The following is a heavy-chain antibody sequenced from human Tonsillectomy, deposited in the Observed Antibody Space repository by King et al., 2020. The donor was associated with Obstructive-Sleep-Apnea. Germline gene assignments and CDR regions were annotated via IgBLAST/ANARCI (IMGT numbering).Heavy chain of an antibody. D-gene: IGHD6-19*01. CDR1: GFTFNIYW. Sequence: VQLVESGGGLVQPGGSLRLSCAASGFTFNIYWMHWVRQAPGKGPVWVSNIYGEGSSTTYADAVKGRFTISRDNAKNTLHLQMNSLRAEDTAVYYCARDRLYGMDLWGQGTTVTVSS. J-gene: IGHJ6*02. CDR2: IYGEGSST. V-gene: IGHV3-74*01. CDR3: ARDRLYGMDL.